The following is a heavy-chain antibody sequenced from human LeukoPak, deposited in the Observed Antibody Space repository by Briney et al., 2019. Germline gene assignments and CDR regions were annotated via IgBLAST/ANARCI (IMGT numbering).Heavy chain of an antibody. CDR2: ISGSGSGT. CDR3: AKERSTVTTGLDY. CDR1: GLTFSSYA. V-gene: IGHV3-23*01. D-gene: IGHD4-17*01. Sequence: GRSLRLSCAASGLTFSSYAMNWVRQALGKGLEWVSAISGSGSGTYYADSVKGRFTISRDNSKNMLYLQMNSLRAEDTAVYYCAKERSTVTTGLDYWGQGTLVTVSS. J-gene: IGHJ4*02.